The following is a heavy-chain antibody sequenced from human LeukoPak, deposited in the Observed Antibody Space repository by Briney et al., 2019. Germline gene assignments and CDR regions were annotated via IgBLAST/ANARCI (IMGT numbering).Heavy chain of an antibody. J-gene: IGHJ4*02. CDR3: ARVIRSYFDY. CDR1: RFTFSDYW. CDR2: IKQDGSEK. Sequence: PGGTLRLSCAASRFTFSDYWMSWVRQAPGKGLEWVANIKQDGSEKYYVDSVKGRFTISRDNAKDSLYLQMNSLRAEDTAVYYCARVIRSYFDYWGQGTLVTVSS. D-gene: IGHD3-3*01. V-gene: IGHV3-7*05.